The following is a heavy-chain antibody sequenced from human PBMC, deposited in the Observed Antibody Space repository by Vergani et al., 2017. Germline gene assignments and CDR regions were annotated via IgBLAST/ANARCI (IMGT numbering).Heavy chain of an antibody. CDR3: ARHAQDYVWGNPEDGDYYYDMDV. Sequence: QVQLVQSGAEVKKPGSSVKVSCKASGGTFSSYAISWVRQAPGQGLEWMGGIIPIFGTANYAQKFQGRVTITADESTSTAYMVLSSLRSEDTAVYYCARHAQDYVWGNPEDGDYYYDMDVWGKGTTVTVSS. CDR1: GGTFSSYA. J-gene: IGHJ6*03. CDR2: IIPIFGTA. V-gene: IGHV1-69*01. D-gene: IGHD3-16*01.